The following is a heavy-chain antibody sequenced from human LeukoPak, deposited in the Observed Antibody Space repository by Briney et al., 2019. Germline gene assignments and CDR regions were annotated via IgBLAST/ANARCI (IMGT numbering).Heavy chain of an antibody. D-gene: IGHD3-3*01. Sequence: PSETLSLTCTVSGGSISSGGYYWSWIRQHPGKGLEWIGYIYYSGSTYYNPSLKSRVTISVDTSKNQFSLKLSSVTAADTAVYYCARGPPSITIFGVVIIDNAFDIWGQGTMVTVSS. CDR3: ARGPPSITIFGVVIIDNAFDI. CDR2: IYYSGST. CDR1: GGSISSGGYY. J-gene: IGHJ3*02. V-gene: IGHV4-31*03.